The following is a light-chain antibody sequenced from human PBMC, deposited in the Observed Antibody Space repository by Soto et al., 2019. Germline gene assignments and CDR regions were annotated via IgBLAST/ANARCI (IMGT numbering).Light chain of an antibody. CDR1: QGISRS. V-gene: IGKV1-12*01. CDR2: AAS. J-gene: IGKJ5*01. CDR3: QQADTFPIT. Sequence: IQLTQSPSSLSASVGGRVTISCQASQGISRSLAWYQQKPGKAPKLLIYAASSLQSGVPSRFSGSGFGTDFTLTISSLQPEDSAIYYCQQADTFPITFGQGTRLEI.